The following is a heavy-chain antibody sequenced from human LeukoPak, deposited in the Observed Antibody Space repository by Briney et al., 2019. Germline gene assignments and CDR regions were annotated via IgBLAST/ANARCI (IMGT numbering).Heavy chain of an antibody. V-gene: IGHV3-23*01. D-gene: IGHD4-17*01. J-gene: IGHJ4*02. CDR3: ARDRGSYGDYVNY. CDR2: ISDDSSFT. Sequence: GSLRLSCVASGLRFRSYAMNWVRQAPGKGLECISTISDDSSFTYYADSVKGRFTISRDNSKNTLYLQMNSLRAEDTAVYYCARDRGSYGDYVNYWGQGTLVTVSS. CDR1: GLRFRSYA.